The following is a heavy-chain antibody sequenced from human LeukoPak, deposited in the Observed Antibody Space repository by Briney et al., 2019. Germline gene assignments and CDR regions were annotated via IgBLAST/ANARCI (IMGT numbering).Heavy chain of an antibody. V-gene: IGHV3-23*01. CDR3: ASRYCSGGSCYLLGPPFDP. CDR2: ISGSGGST. J-gene: IGHJ5*02. D-gene: IGHD2-15*01. Sequence: GGSLRLSCAASGFTFSSYGMSWVRQAPGKGLEWVSAISGSGGSTYYADSVKGRFTISRDNSKNTLYLQMNSLRAEDTAVYYCASRYCSGGSCYLLGPPFDPWGQGTLVTVSS. CDR1: GFTFSSYG.